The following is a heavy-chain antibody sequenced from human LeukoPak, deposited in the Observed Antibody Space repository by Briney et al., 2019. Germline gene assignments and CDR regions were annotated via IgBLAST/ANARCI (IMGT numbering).Heavy chain of an antibody. D-gene: IGHD3-3*01. CDR3: AKAFRFWSGYSINWFDP. V-gene: IGHV3-30*02. Sequence: GGSPRLSCAASGFTFSSYGMHWVRQAPGKGLEWVAFIRYDGSNKYYADSVKGRFTISRDNSKNTQYLQMNSLRAEDTAVYYCAKAFRFWSGYSINWFDPWGQGTLVTVSS. CDR2: IRYDGSNK. CDR1: GFTFSSYG. J-gene: IGHJ5*02.